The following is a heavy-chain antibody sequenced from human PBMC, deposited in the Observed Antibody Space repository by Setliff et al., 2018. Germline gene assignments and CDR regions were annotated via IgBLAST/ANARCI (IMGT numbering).Heavy chain of an antibody. CDR2: IKFDDRPT. D-gene: IGHD6-19*01. J-gene: IGHJ4*02. V-gene: IGHV3-30*01. Sequence: PGGSLRLSCAASGFTFSIYWMHWVRQTPGKGLEWVATIKFDDRPTYYADSVKGRFTISRDNSRNTLYLQMNSLGPEDTAVYYCARDRLGNSGWFDFDFWGQGTLVTVSS. CDR1: GFTFSIYW. CDR3: ARDRLGNSGWFDFDF.